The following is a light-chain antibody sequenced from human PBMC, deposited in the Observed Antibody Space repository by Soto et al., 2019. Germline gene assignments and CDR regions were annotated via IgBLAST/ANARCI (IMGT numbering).Light chain of an antibody. Sequence: IQLTQSPSSLSASVGDRVTITCRASQAISGYLAWYQQNPGQAPKLLIYAVSTLQSGVPSRFIGSGSLSDFTLTISSLHPADLSTYYCQQFKSYPYTFGQGTKLEIK. J-gene: IGKJ2*01. CDR2: AVS. CDR3: QQFKSYPYT. V-gene: IGKV1-9*01. CDR1: QAISGY.